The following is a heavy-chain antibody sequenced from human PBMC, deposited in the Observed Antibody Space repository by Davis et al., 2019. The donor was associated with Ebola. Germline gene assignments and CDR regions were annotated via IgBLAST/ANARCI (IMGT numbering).Heavy chain of an antibody. CDR1: GFTFRSYW. CDR2: IHESGRT. V-gene: IGHV4-59*01. CDR3: ARDVAL. J-gene: IGHJ4*02. Sequence: ESLTISCAASGFTFRSYWMSWIRQPPGKGLEWIGYIHESGRTNLNPSLKSRVTISGETSRNQFSLKLSSVTAADTAVYYCARDVALWGQGILVTVSS.